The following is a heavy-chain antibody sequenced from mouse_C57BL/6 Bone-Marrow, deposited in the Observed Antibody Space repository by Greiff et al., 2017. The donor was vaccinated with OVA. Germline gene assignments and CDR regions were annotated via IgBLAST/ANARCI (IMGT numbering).Heavy chain of an antibody. V-gene: IGHV14-3*01. CDR1: GFNIKHSY. CDR2: IDPANGNT. CDR3: SLGRAY. J-gene: IGHJ3*01. Sequence: VHVKQSVAELVRPGASVKLSCTASGFNIKHSYMHWVKQRPEQGLEWIGRIDPANGNTKYAPKFQGKATITADTSSNTAYLQLSSLTSEDTAIYYCSLGRAYWGQGTLVTVSA.